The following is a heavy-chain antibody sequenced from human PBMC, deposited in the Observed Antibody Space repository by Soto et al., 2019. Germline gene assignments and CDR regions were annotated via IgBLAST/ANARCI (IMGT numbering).Heavy chain of an antibody. V-gene: IGHV1-8*01. CDR1: GYTFTSYD. J-gene: IGHJ6*02. D-gene: IGHD3-10*01. CDR2: MNPNSGNT. Sequence: QVQLVQSGAEVKKPGASVKVSCKASGYTFTSYDINWVRQATGQGLEWMGWMNPNSGNTGYAQKFQGRGTMTRNTSISTAYVELSSLRSEDTAVYYCARSSPLWFGELLKSGMDVWGQGPTVTVSS. CDR3: ARSSPLWFGELLKSGMDV.